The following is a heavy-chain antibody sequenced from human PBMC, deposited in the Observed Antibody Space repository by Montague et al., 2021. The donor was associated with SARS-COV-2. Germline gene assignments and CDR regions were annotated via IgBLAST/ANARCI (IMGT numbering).Heavy chain of an antibody. Sequence: SETLSLTCTVSGDSISSDCWSWIRQSPGKGLEWIGYIYYSGSTNYNPSLKSRVTISIDTSKNQFSLKLNSVTAADTAVFYCARTRVGGSYYSGNYYYHYDMDVWGQGTTVTVSS. CDR1: GDSISSDC. V-gene: IGHV4-59*08. J-gene: IGHJ6*02. D-gene: IGHD1-26*01. CDR2: IYYSGST. CDR3: ARTRVGGSYYSGNYYYHYDMDV.